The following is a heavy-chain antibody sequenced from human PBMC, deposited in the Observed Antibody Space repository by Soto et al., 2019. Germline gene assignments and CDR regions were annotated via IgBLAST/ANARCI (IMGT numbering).Heavy chain of an antibody. D-gene: IGHD6-6*01. CDR2: ISSSRSTI. J-gene: IGHJ6*02. CDR1: GFTFSSYS. Sequence: EVQLVESGGGLVQPGGSLRLSCAASGFTFSSYSMNWVHQAPGKGLEWVSYISSSRSTIYYADSVKGRFTTSRDNAKNSLYLQMNSLRDEDTAVYYCARPEYSSSSYGMDVWGQGTTVTVSS. V-gene: IGHV3-48*02. CDR3: ARPEYSSSSYGMDV.